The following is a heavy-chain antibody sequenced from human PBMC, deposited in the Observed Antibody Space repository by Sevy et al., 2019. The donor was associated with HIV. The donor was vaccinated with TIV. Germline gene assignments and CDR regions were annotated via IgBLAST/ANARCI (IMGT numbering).Heavy chain of an antibody. V-gene: IGHV3-30*02. CDR2: IRYDGSNK. Sequence: GGSLRLSCAASAFTFSSYGMHWVRQAPGKGLEWVAFIRYDGSNKYYADSVKGRFTISRDNSKNTLYLQMNSLRAEDTAVYYCAKGDRGYSYGYNYYYGMDVWGQGTTVTVSS. J-gene: IGHJ6*02. CDR1: AFTFSSYG. D-gene: IGHD5-18*01. CDR3: AKGDRGYSYGYNYYYGMDV.